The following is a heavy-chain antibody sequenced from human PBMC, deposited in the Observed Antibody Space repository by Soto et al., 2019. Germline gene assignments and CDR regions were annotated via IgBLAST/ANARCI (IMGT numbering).Heavy chain of an antibody. CDR3: TRVGGSVSGMDV. D-gene: IGHD1-26*01. Sequence: EVQLVESGGGLVQPGGSLRLSCAASGFTFSIYWMHWVRQAPGKGPVWVSRIDNAGSSARYADSVKGRFTISRDNAKNTGYLQMISLRAEDTAVYYCTRVGGSVSGMDVWGQGTTVTVSS. CDR1: GFTFSIYW. J-gene: IGHJ6*02. V-gene: IGHV3-74*01. CDR2: IDNAGSSA.